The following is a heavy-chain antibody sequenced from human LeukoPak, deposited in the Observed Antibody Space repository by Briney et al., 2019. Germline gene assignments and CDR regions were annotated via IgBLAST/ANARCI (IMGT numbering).Heavy chain of an antibody. Sequence: GGSLRLSCAASGFTFTTYVMSWVRQAPGKGLEWVSRINSDGSSTSYADSVKGRFTISRDNAKNMLYLQMNSLRAEDTAVYYCARDGPDSSGYGILDYWGQGTLVTVSS. J-gene: IGHJ4*02. CDR3: ARDGPDSSGYGILDY. D-gene: IGHD3-22*01. CDR2: INSDGSST. V-gene: IGHV3-74*01. CDR1: GFTFTTYV.